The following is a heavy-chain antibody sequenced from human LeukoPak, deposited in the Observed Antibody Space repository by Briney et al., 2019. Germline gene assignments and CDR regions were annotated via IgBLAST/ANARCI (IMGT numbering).Heavy chain of an antibody. Sequence: SETLSLTCTVSGGSISSGSYYWSWIRQPAGKGLEWIGRIYTSGSTNYNPSLKSRVTISVDTSKNQFSLKLSSVTAADTAVYYCARSLWYYMDVWGKGTTVTISS. J-gene: IGHJ6*03. CDR3: ARSLWYYMDV. CDR2: IYTSGST. V-gene: IGHV4-61*02. D-gene: IGHD3-16*01. CDR1: GGSISSGSYY.